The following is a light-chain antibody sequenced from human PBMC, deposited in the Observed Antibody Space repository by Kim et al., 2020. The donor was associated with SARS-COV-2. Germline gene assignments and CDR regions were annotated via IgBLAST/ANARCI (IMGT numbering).Light chain of an antibody. J-gene: IGLJ3*02. CDR3: SLFTTNGTFAV. CDR2: DVS. V-gene: IGLV2-14*04. Sequence: WINISCSGPSSGVRGFNYVSWYQQRPGNAPTSLIYDVSRRPSGVSTRFSGSKYSNTASLTISGPKAEDEADDDCSLFTTNGTFAVFGGGTQVTVL. CDR1: SSGVRGFNY.